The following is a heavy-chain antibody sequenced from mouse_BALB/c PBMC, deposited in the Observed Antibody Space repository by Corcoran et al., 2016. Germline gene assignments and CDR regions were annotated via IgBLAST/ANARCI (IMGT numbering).Heavy chain of an antibody. CDR1: GYTFTDHA. J-gene: IGHJ2*03. CDR2: ISPGNGDI. D-gene: IGHD2-1*01. V-gene: IGHV1S53*02. Sequence: QVQLQQFDAELVKPGASVKISCKASGYTFTDHAIHWLKQKVEQGRAWIGYISPGNGDIKYNEKFKGKATLTADKSSSTAYMQLNSLTSEDSAVYFCKRSYGNRFDYWGQGTSLIVSS. CDR3: KRSYGNRFDY.